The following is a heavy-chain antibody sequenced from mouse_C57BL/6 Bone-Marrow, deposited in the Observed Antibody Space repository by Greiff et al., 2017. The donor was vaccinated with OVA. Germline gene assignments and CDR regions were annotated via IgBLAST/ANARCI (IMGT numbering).Heavy chain of an antibody. D-gene: IGHD2-5*01. CDR1: GYSITSGYY. Sequence: EVKLQESGPGLVKPSQSLSLTCSVTGYSITSGYYWNWIRQFPGNKLEWMGYISYDGSNNYNPSLKNRISITRDTSKNQFFLKLNSVTTEDTATYYCASPSYYSNYYYAMDYWGQGTSVTVSS. V-gene: IGHV3-6*01. J-gene: IGHJ4*01. CDR3: ASPSYYSNYYYAMDY. CDR2: ISYDGSN.